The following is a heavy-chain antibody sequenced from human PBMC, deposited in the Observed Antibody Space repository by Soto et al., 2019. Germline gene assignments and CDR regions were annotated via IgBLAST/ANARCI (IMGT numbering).Heavy chain of an antibody. D-gene: IGHD3-3*01. CDR3: AHRMGKYGSWNGGYFDY. CDR1: GFSLSTGGVG. V-gene: IGHV2-5*02. CDR2: IYWDDDK. J-gene: IGHJ4*02. Sequence: SGPTLVNPTQTLTLTCTFSGFSLSTGGVGVGWIRQPPGKALEWLAVIYWDDDKRYSPALKSRLTITKDTSKNLVVLMMTNMDPVDSATYYCAHRMGKYGSWNGGYFDYWCQGIRVTVSS.